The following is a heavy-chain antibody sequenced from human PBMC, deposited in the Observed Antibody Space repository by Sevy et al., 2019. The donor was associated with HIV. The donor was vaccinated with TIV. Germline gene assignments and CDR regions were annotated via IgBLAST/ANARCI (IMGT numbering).Heavy chain of an antibody. J-gene: IGHJ4*02. CDR1: GFTFSKYS. V-gene: IGHV3-23*01. CDR2: FSCGCGAI. CDR3: AREGGSKPYDF. D-gene: IGHD3-16*01. Sequence: GGSLRLSCAASGFTFSKYSMSWVRQPPGKGLEWVSTFSCGCGAINYADSVKGRFTISRDNAKNSLYLQMNSLRPEDTAVYYCAREGGSKPYDFWGQRTMVTVSS.